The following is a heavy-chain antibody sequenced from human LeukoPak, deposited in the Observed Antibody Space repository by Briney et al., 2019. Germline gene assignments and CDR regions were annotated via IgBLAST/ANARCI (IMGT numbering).Heavy chain of an antibody. CDR2: IYSSGST. CDR1: GASINSGSNY. D-gene: IGHD1-26*01. J-gene: IGHJ4*02. V-gene: IGHV4-39*07. Sequence: SETLSLTCRVSGASINSGSNYWGWIRQPPGKTLEWIGSIYSSGSTYYNPSLKSRVIIMIDTPKNHFSLTLSSVTAADTAVYYCARHKYSGSYRSGCDYWGQGTLVTVSS. CDR3: ARHKYSGSYRSGCDY.